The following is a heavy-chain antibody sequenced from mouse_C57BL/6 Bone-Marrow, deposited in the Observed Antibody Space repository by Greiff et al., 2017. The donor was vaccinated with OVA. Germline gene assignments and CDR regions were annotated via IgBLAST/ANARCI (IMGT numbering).Heavy chain of an antibody. CDR3: ARRRLLHWYFDV. CDR1: GFTFSSYG. Sequence: EVKLVESGGDLVKPGGSLKLSCAASGFTFSSYGMSWVRQTPDKRLEWVATISSGGSYTYYPDSVKGRFTISRDNAKNTLYLQMSSLKSEDTAMYYCARRRLLHWYFDVWGTGTTVTVSS. V-gene: IGHV5-6*02. CDR2: ISSGGSYT. J-gene: IGHJ1*03. D-gene: IGHD2-3*01.